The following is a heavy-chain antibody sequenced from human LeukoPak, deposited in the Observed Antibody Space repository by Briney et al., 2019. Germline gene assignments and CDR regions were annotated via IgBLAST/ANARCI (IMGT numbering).Heavy chain of an antibody. CDR1: GGSISSYS. Sequence: PAETLSLTCTVSGGSISSYSRSWIRQPPGKGLEWIGYIYTSGSTNYNPSLKSRLTISVDTSKNQFSLKLSSVTAADTAVYYCARLYDFWSGYQNYYYMDVWGKGTTVTVSS. CDR2: IYTSGST. CDR3: ARLYDFWSGYQNYYYMDV. J-gene: IGHJ6*03. D-gene: IGHD3-3*01. V-gene: IGHV4-4*09.